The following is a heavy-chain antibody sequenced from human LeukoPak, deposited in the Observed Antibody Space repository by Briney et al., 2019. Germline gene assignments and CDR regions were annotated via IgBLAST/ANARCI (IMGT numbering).Heavy chain of an antibody. CDR1: GFTFSSYA. CDR2: ISGSGGST. V-gene: IGHV3-23*01. D-gene: IGHD2-2*01. CDR3: AKSSGYCSSTSCYPPDY. J-gene: IGHJ4*02. Sequence: GGSLRLSCAASGFTFSSYAMSWVRQAPGKGLEWVSGISGSGGSTYYADSVKGRFTISRDNSKNTLYVQMNSLRAEDTAVYYCAKSSGYCSSTSCYPPDYWGQGTLVTVSS.